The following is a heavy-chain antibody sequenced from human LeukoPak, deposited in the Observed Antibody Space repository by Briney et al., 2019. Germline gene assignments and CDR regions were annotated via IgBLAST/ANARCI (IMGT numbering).Heavy chain of an antibody. V-gene: IGHV4-34*01. D-gene: IGHD2-2*01. CDR3: ASYAKDIVVLPAASIYWYFDL. Sequence: PSETLSLTCVVYGGSFSAYYWNWIRQPPGKGLEWIGEINHSGSTNYKPSLKSRVTLSVDTSKNQFSLRLSSVTAADTAVYYCASYAKDIVVLPAASIYWYFDLWGRGTLVTVSS. J-gene: IGHJ2*01. CDR1: GGSFSAYY. CDR2: INHSGST.